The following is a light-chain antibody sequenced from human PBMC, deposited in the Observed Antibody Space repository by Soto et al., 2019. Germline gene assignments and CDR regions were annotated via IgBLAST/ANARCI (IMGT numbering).Light chain of an antibody. CDR1: QSISSW. J-gene: IGKJ1*01. CDR2: KPS. Sequence: DIQMTQSPSTLSASVGDRVTITGRASQSISSWMAWYQQKPGKAPKLLIYKPSTLESGVPSRFSGSASGTEFTPTISSLQPDDFATYYCQQYNSYGSWTFGQGTKVEIK. V-gene: IGKV1-5*03. CDR3: QQYNSYGSWT.